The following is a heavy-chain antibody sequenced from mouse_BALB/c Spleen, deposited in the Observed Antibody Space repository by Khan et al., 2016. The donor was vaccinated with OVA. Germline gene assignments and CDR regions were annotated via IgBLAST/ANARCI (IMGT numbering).Heavy chain of an antibody. CDR2: ISYSGVT. D-gene: IGHD1-1*01. V-gene: IGHV3-2*02. Sequence: EVQLQESGPGLVKPSQSLSLTCTVTGYSITSGYVWNWIRQFPGNKLEWMGYISYSGVTSYTPSLKSRITITRDTSKNQFFLQLTSVTTEDKATYYCARVNYYAYYFDYWGQGTTLTVSS. CDR3: ARVNYYAYYFDY. J-gene: IGHJ2*01. CDR1: GYSITSGYV.